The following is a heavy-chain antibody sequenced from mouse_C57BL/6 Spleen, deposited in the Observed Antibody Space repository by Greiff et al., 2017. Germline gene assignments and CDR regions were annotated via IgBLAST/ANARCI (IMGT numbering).Heavy chain of an antibody. Sequence: QVQLKQSGAELARPGASVKLSCKASGYTFTSYGISWVKQRTGQGLEWIGEIYPRSGNTYYNEKFKGKATLTADKSSSTAYMELRSLTSEDSAVYFCARLGVGSSYRYAMDYWGQGTSVTVSS. CDR2: IYPRSGNT. J-gene: IGHJ4*01. D-gene: IGHD1-1*01. CDR3: ARLGVGSSYRYAMDY. V-gene: IGHV1-81*01. CDR1: GYTFTSYG.